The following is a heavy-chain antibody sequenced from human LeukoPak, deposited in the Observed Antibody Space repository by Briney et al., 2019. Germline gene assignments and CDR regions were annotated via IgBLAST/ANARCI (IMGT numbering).Heavy chain of an antibody. D-gene: IGHD3-16*01. J-gene: IGHJ6*02. Sequence: SETLSFTCAVYGGSFSGYYWSWIRQPPGKGLEWIGEINHSGSTNYNPSLKSRVTISVDTSKNQFSLKLSSVTAADTAVYYCAVRMALYYYYGMDVWGQGTTVTVSS. CDR3: AVRMALYYYYGMDV. CDR1: GGSFSGYY. CDR2: INHSGST. V-gene: IGHV4-34*01.